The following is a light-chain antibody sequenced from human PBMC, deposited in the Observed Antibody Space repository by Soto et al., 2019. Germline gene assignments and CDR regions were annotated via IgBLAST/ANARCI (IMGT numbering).Light chain of an antibody. J-gene: IGLJ1*01. CDR2: HVS. Sequence: QSVLNQPASVFGAPGQSITISRTGASSVVGAYNYVSWYQQYPGKAPKLTIYHVSNRPSGVSNRFSGSKSGNSASLTISGLQGEDEADYYCNSYTTTSTYVFGTGTKVTVL. CDR1: SSVVGAYNY. CDR3: NSYTTTSTYV. V-gene: IGLV2-14*01.